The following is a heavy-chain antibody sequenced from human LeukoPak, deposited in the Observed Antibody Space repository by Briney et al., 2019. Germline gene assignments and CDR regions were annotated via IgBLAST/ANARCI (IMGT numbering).Heavy chain of an antibody. CDR3: ARGRDGYNSLSLDY. D-gene: IGHD5-24*01. CDR2: IRYDRSDG. CDR1: GVTFSNYG. J-gene: IGHJ4*02. V-gene: IGHV3-30*02. Sequence: GGSLRLSCAASGVTFSNYGMHWVRQAPGKGLEWVAFIRYDRSDGYYADSVKGRFTISRDNSKNTLYLQMNSLRAEDTAVYYCARGRDGYNSLSLDYWGQGTLVTVSS.